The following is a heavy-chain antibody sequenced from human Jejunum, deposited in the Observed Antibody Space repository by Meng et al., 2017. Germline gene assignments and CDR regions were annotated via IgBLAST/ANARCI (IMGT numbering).Heavy chain of an antibody. CDR3: ARKGALEPLDY. CDR2: AYWDDDN. Sequence: QITLKESGPTLVNPTQTLTLTCTFSGFSLTTRPMGLGWIRQPPGKALEWLAFAYWDDDNRYSPSLKSRLTVTKDVSKKQVVLTMTNMDPVDTATYYCARKGALEPLDYWGQGTLVTVSS. D-gene: IGHD1-1*01. CDR1: GFSLTTRPMG. J-gene: IGHJ4*02. V-gene: IGHV2-5*02.